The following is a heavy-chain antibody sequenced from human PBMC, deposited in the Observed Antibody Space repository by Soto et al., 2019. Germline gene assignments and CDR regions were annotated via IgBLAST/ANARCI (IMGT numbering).Heavy chain of an antibody. CDR1: GGSISSGGYY. CDR2: IYYSGST. J-gene: IGHJ6*02. Sequence: QVQLQESGPGLVKPSQTLSLTCTVSGGSISSGGYYWSWIRQHPGKGLEWIGYIYYSGSTDYNPSPKSRVTISVDTSKNQFSLKLSSVTAADTAVYYCARGGRRSPAMDVWGQWTTVTVSS. CDR3: ARGGRRSPAMDV. V-gene: IGHV4-31*03.